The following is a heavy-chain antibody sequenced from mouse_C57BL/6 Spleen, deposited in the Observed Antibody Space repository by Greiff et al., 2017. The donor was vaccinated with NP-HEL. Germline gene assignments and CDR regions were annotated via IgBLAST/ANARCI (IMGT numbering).Heavy chain of an antibody. CDR2: LYPRSGNT. D-gene: IGHD1-1*01. CDR3: ARGDYYGSSFFYFDY. CDR1: GYTFTSYG. J-gene: IGHJ2*01. V-gene: IGHV1-81*01. Sequence: VQLQESGAELARPGASVKLSCKASGYTFTSYGISWVKQRTGQGLEWIGELYPRSGNTYYNEKFKGKATLTADKSSSTAYMELRSLTSEDSAVYFCARGDYYGSSFFYFDYWGQGTTLTVSS.